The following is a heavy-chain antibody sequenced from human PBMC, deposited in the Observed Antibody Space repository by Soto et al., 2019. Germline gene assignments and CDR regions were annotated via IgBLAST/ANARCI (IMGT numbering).Heavy chain of an antibody. J-gene: IGHJ5*02. CDR2: IYESGYT. CDR3: VRALRHTAMVYPWFDP. D-gene: IGHD5-18*01. Sequence: LSLTCTVSGASVSTGAYYWGWVRQRPGKGLEWVGYIYESGYTYYNTSLKSRLTISLDRSNNQFSLGLTSVTAADTAVYYCVRALRHTAMVYPWFDPWRQGTLVTVSS. CDR1: GASVSTGAYY. V-gene: IGHV4-31*03.